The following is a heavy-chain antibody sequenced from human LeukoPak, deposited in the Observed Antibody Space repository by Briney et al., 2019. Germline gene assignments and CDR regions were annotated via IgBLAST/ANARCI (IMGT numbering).Heavy chain of an antibody. J-gene: IGHJ4*02. D-gene: IGHD3-16*02. CDR2: IYRDGTT. CDR1: GFSVSTNF. V-gene: IGHV3-53*01. Sequence: PGGSRRLSCAASGFSVSTNFMSWVRQAPGKGLESVLIIYRDGTTYYEDSVKGRFTISRDNSKNTLYLHMTSLRVEDTAVYYCATAARRYFEFWGRGILVTVSS. CDR3: ATAARRYFEF.